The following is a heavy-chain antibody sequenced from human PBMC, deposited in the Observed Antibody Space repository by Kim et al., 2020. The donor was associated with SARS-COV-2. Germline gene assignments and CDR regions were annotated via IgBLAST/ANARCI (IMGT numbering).Heavy chain of an antibody. D-gene: IGHD3-3*01. V-gene: IGHV4-4*02. CDR3: ARSITIFGVGITFDY. CDR1: GGSISSSNW. Sequence: SETLSLTCAVSGGSISSSNWWSWVRQPPGKGLEWIGEIYHSGSTNYNPSLKSRVTISVDKTKNQFSLKLSSVTAADTAVYYCARSITIFGVGITFDYWGQGTLVTVSS. CDR2: IYHSGST. J-gene: IGHJ4*02.